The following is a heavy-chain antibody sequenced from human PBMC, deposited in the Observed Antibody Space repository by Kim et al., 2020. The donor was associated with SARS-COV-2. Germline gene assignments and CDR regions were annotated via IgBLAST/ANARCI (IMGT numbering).Heavy chain of an antibody. D-gene: IGHD6-19*01. J-gene: IGHJ4*02. CDR3: AKDRGSSGWYYDY. CDR1: GFTFDDYA. CDR2: ISWNSGSI. V-gene: IGHV3-9*01. Sequence: GGSLRLSCAASGFTFDDYAMHWVRQAPGKGLEWVSGISWNSGSIGYADSVKGRFTISRDNAKNSLYLQMNSLRAEDTALYYCAKDRGSSGWYYDYWGQGTLVTVSS.